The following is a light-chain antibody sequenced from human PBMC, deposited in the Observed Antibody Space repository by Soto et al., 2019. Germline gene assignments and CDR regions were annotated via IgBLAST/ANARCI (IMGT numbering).Light chain of an antibody. CDR2: KVS. Sequence: DVVMTQSPLSLPVTLGQPASISCRSSQSPLYSDGNTYLSWFHQRPGQSPRRLIYKVSNRDSGVPDIFSGSGSGTDFTLQINRVEAEDVGVYYCMQGTHWPYTFGQGTKLEIK. CDR1: QSPLYSDGNTY. V-gene: IGKV2-30*01. J-gene: IGKJ2*01. CDR3: MQGTHWPYT.